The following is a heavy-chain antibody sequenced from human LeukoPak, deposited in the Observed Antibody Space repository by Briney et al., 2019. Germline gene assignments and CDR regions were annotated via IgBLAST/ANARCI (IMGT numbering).Heavy chain of an antibody. D-gene: IGHD3-3*02. V-gene: IGHV3-53*01. Sequence: GGSLRLSCAASGFTVSSTYMGWVRQAPGQGLEWVSLLYSSGITFYAESVQGRFTISRDNSKNTLYLQMNSLRAGDTAIYYCARDSSSFPNYFDFWGQGTLVTVSS. J-gene: IGHJ4*02. CDR1: GFTVSSTY. CDR3: ARDSSSFPNYFDF. CDR2: LYSSGIT.